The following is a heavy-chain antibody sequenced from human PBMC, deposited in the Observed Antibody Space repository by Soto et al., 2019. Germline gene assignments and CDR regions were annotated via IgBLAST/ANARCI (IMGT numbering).Heavy chain of an antibody. Sequence: ASVKVSCKTSGYTFSKYGITWVRQAPGQPLEWLGWISLYSDGTNYAQKFQGRVSMTTDTSTTTAYMELRSMRSDDTAVYYCGRVLPSAEAWFRTCGQGTRVTVSS. V-gene: IGHV1-18*01. CDR3: GRVLPSAEAWFRT. CDR1: GYTFSKYG. J-gene: IGHJ5*02. CDR2: ISLYSDGT. D-gene: IGHD3-10*01.